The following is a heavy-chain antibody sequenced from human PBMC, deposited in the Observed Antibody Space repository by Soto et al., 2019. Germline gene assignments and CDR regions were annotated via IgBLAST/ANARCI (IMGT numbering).Heavy chain of an antibody. CDR2: MRSKAYGGTT. V-gene: IGHV3-49*03. D-gene: IGHD3-10*01. Sequence: GGSLSLSCTVSGFTLGDYPMSSFRQPPGKPLGWVGFMRSKAYGGTTEYAASVKGRVTISRDDSKSIADLQMNSLKTEDTAVYYCTSGPITMVRGVIISGNWFDPWGQGTLVTVSS. CDR3: TSGPITMVRGVIISGNWFDP. CDR1: GFTLGDYP. J-gene: IGHJ5*02.